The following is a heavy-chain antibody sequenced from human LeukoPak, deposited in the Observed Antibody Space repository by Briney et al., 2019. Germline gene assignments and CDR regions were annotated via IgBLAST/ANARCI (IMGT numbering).Heavy chain of an antibody. CDR1: GFTFSSYW. CDR2: INSDGSST. J-gene: IGHJ4*02. V-gene: IGHV3-74*01. Sequence: GGSLRLSCAASGFTFSSYWMHWVRQAPGKGLVWVSHINSDGSSTNYADSVKGRFSISRDNSNNMLHLQMDSLRAEDAAVYYCAKEEEYYYDSSGYPSDYWGQGTLVTVSS. D-gene: IGHD3-22*01. CDR3: AKEEEYYYDSSGYPSDY.